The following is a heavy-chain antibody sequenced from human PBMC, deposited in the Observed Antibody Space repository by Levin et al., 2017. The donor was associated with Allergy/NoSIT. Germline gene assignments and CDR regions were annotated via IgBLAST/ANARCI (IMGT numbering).Heavy chain of an antibody. V-gene: IGHV4-30-4*01. Sequence: SETLSLTCTVSGGSISDLNYYWSWLRQSPVTGLEWIGYTHYSGNAYYNPSLKSRVTLSIDASRNQFSLSLSSVTAADTAVYYCARHIGGTTRDYWGQGTLVTVAS. CDR1: GGSISDLNYY. J-gene: IGHJ4*02. CDR3: ARHIGGTTRDY. D-gene: IGHD1-7*01. CDR2: THYSGNA.